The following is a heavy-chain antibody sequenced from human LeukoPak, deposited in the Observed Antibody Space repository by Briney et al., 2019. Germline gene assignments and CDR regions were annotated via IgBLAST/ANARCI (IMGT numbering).Heavy chain of an antibody. CDR3: ARGIVVVVAATRLLDY. V-gene: IGHV1-3*01. D-gene: IGHD2-15*01. J-gene: IGHJ4*02. CDR1: GYTFTSYA. Sequence: ASVKVSCKASGYTFTSYAMHWVRQAPGQRLESMGWINAGNGNTKYSQKFQGRVTITRDTSASTAYMELSSLRSEDTAVYYCARGIVVVVAATRLLDYWGQGTLVTVSS. CDR2: INAGNGNT.